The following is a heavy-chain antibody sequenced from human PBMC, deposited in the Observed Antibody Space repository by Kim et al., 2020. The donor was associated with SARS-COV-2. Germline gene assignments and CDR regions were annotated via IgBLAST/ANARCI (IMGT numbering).Heavy chain of an antibody. CDR3: ARERRAWGYYDSSGYYLDAFDI. D-gene: IGHD3-22*01. CDR1: GGSISSSSYY. Sequence: SETLSLTCTVSGGSISSSSYYWGWIRQPPGKGLEWIGSIYYSGSTYYNPSLKSRVTISVDTSKNQFSLKLSSVTAADTAVYYCARERRAWGYYDSSGYYLDAFDIWGQGTMVTVSS. CDR2: IYYSGST. V-gene: IGHV4-39*07. J-gene: IGHJ3*02.